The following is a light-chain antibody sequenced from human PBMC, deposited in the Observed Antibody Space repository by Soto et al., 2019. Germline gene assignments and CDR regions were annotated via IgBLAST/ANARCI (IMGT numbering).Light chain of an antibody. CDR1: QSVSSN. Sequence: EIVMTQSPATLSVSPGERATLSCRASQSVSSNLAWYQQKPGQAPRLLIYGASTRATGIPARVSGSGSGTEVTLTISSLQSEDFAVYYRQQYNNWPRYTFGQGTKLEIK. CDR2: GAS. CDR3: QQYNNWPRYT. V-gene: IGKV3-15*01. J-gene: IGKJ2*01.